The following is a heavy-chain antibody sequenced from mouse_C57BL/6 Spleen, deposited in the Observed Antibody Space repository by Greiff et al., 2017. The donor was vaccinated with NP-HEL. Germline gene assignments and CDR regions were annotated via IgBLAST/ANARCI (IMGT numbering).Heavy chain of an antibody. CDR3: ARSYFPTYDYDAWFAY. D-gene: IGHD2-4*01. CDR1: GYTFTDHT. V-gene: IGHV1-78*01. J-gene: IGHJ3*01. Sequence: VQLQESDAELVKPGASVKISCKVSGYTFTDHTIHWMKQRPEQGLEWIGYIYPRDGSTKYNEKFKGKATLTADKSSSTAYMQLNSLTSEDSAVYFCARSYFPTYDYDAWFAYWGQGTLVTVSA. CDR2: IYPRDGST.